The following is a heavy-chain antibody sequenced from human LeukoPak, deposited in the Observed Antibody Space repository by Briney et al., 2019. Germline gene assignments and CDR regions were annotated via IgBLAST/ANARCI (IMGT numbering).Heavy chain of an antibody. CDR3: ASGIAAAGFFDY. D-gene: IGHD6-13*01. J-gene: IGHJ4*02. Sequence: GGSLRLSCAASGFTVSSNYMSWVPQAPGKGLEWVSVVYSGGSTYYADSVKGRFTISRDNSKNTLYLQMNSLRAEDTAVYYCASGIAAAGFFDYWGQGTLVTVSS. CDR2: VYSGGST. V-gene: IGHV3-53*01. CDR1: GFTVSSNY.